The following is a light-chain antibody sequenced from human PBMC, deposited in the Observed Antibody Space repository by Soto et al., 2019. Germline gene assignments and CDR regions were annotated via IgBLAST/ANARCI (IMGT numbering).Light chain of an antibody. CDR2: GAS. CDR1: QTVNNNY. J-gene: IGKJ4*01. Sequence: ELVFAPSPGTPSLSPGERATPSCRASQTVNNNYLVWYQQKRGQAPRLLIFGASSRATGIPDRFSGSGSGTDFTLTISRLEPEDFAVYYCQQYGSSLLTFGGGTKVDIK. V-gene: IGKV3-20*01. CDR3: QQYGSSLLT.